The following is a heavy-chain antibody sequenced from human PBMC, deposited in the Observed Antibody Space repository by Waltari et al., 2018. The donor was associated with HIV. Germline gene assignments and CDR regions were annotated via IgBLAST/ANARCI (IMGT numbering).Heavy chain of an antibody. CDR2: ISGSGGST. D-gene: IGHD3-10*01. CDR1: GFTFRSSA. CDR3: ANKQYGSGMGY. Sequence: EVQLLESGGGLVQPGGSLRLSCAASGFTFRSSAMSWVRQAPGKGLEWVSAISGSGGSTYYADSVKGRFTISRDNSKNTLYLQMNSLRAEDTAVYYCANKQYGSGMGYWGQGTLVTVSS. J-gene: IGHJ4*02. V-gene: IGHV3-23*01.